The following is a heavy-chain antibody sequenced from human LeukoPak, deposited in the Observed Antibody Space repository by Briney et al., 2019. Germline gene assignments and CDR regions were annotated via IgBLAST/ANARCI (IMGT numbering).Heavy chain of an antibody. V-gene: IGHV3-30*02. CDR2: IRYDGSNK. CDR1: GFAFSSYG. J-gene: IGHJ5*02. Sequence: GGSLRLSCAASGFAFSSYGMHWVRQAPDMGLEWVAFIRYDGSNKYYADSVKGRFTISRDNSKNTLCLQMNSLRAEDTAVFYCAKDQDTPYGWFDLCGQGTLVTVSS. CDR3: AKDQDTPYGWFDL. D-gene: IGHD2-15*01.